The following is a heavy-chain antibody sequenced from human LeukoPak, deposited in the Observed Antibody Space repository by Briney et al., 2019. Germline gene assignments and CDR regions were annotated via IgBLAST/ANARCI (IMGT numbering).Heavy chain of an antibody. CDR3: AREPLGDY. CDR1: GGSISSGSYY. Sequence: TLSLTCTVSGGSISSGSYYWSWIRQPAGKGLEWIGRIYTSGSTNHNPSLKSRVTISVDTSKNQFSLKLSSVTAADTAVYYCAREPLGDYWGQGTLVTVSS. V-gene: IGHV4-61*02. D-gene: IGHD3-16*01. J-gene: IGHJ4*02. CDR2: IYTSGST.